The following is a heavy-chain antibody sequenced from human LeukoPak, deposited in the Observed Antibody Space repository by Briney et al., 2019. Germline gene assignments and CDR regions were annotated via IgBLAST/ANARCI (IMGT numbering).Heavy chain of an antibody. J-gene: IGHJ3*02. CDR3: ARDLVTVTKGFDI. CDR1: GDSFSSHY. D-gene: IGHD4-17*01. CDR2: ISYVGTT. V-gene: IGHV4-59*11. Sequence: SETLSLTCAVSGDSFSSHYWTWIRQPPGRGLEWIGYISYVGTTNYNPSLKSRVTISIDTSRNQFSLKLSSVTTADTAVYYCARDLVTVTKGFDIWGLGTMVSVSS.